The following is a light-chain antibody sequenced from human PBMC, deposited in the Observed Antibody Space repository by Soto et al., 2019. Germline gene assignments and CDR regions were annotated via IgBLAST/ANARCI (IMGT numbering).Light chain of an antibody. V-gene: IGKV3-15*01. CDR1: ESVSDD. CDR3: QQYNNWPLFT. J-gene: IGKJ3*01. Sequence: IVLTQSPANLSVSPGERATLSCRASESVSDDLAWYKQKPGRAPRLLIYRASTRAAGVSARISGSGSGTEFTLSISSLQPEDSAVYYCQQYNNWPLFTFGPGTKVDVK. CDR2: RAS.